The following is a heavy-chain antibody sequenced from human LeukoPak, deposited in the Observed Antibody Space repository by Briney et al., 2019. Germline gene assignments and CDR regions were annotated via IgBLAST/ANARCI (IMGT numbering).Heavy chain of an antibody. CDR2: IYTSGTT. J-gene: IGHJ4*02. D-gene: IGHD3-10*01. CDR3: ARDAKYYYGSRTYFFFEY. Sequence: HPSETLSLTCTVSGGSFSTYYWSWIRQPAGKGLEWIGHIYTSGTTNYNPSLKSRVTMSIDTSKNQFSLKLSSVTAADTAIYYCARDAKYYYGSRTYFFFEYWGQGTLLTVSS. CDR1: GGSFSTYY. V-gene: IGHV4-4*07.